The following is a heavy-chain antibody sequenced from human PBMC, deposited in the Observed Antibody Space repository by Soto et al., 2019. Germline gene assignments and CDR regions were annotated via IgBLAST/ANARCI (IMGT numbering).Heavy chain of an antibody. J-gene: IGHJ6*02. Sequence: QVQLVQSGAEVKKPGASVTVSCKTSGYTFSNYGIHWVRRAPGQGLEWMGWISGYNGNTNYAQTVQGRVTMTTDTSTGTVYMELRSLKSDDTAIYYCSRFIMVGGWFDPNYYHGMDVWGQGTTVTVSS. CDR3: SRFIMVGGWFDPNYYHGMDV. CDR1: GYTFSNYG. V-gene: IGHV1-18*01. CDR2: ISGYNGNT. D-gene: IGHD6-19*01.